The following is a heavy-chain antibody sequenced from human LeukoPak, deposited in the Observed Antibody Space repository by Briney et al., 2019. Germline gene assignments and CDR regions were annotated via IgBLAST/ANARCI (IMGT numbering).Heavy chain of an antibody. CDR3: AREKRYCSSTSCFCWFDP. CDR1: GYSISSGYY. J-gene: IGHJ5*02. Sequence: SETLSLTCTVSGYSISSGYYWGWIRPPPGKGLEWIGSIYHSGSTYYNPSLKSRVTISVDTSKNQFSLKLSSVTAADTAVYYCAREKRYCSSTSCFCWFDPWGQGTLVTVSS. V-gene: IGHV4-38-2*02. D-gene: IGHD2-2*01. CDR2: IYHSGST.